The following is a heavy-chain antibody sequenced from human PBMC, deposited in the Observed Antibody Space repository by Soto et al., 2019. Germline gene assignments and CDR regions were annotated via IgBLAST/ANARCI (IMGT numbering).Heavy chain of an antibody. CDR3: AGAPIAAAGTRCFDP. D-gene: IGHD6-13*01. V-gene: IGHV4-34*01. CDR2: INHSGST. Sequence: QVQLQQWGAGLLKPSETLSRTCAVYGGSFSSYYWTWIRQPPGKGLEWIGEINHSGSTNYNPSLMGRVTMSVDTSKNQFSLMLNSVPAADTAVYYCAGAPIAAAGTRCFDPWGQGTLVTVSS. J-gene: IGHJ5*02. CDR1: GGSFSSYY.